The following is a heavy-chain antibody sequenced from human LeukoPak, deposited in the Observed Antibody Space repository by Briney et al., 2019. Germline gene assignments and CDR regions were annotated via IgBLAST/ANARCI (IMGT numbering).Heavy chain of an antibody. CDR1: GSTFSSYA. CDR2: ISGSGGST. V-gene: IGHV3-23*01. D-gene: IGHD2-2*03. Sequence: GGSLRLSCAASGSTFSSYAMSWVRQAPGKGLEWVSAISGSGGSTYYADSVKGRFTISRDNSKNTLYLQMNSLRAEDTAVYYCAKVGYCSSTSCSKGHYYYYYYGMDVWGQGTTVTVSS. CDR3: AKVGYCSSTSCSKGHYYYYYYGMDV. J-gene: IGHJ6*02.